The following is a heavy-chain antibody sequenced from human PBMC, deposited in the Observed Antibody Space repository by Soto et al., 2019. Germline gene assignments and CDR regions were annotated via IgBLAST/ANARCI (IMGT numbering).Heavy chain of an antibody. Sequence: ASVKVSWKASGYTFTSYDINWVRQATGQGLEWMGWMNPNSGNTGYAQKFQGRVTMTRNTSISTAYMELSSLRSEDTAVYYCARGPSSGSYYDYWGQGTLVTVSS. J-gene: IGHJ4*02. CDR2: MNPNSGNT. D-gene: IGHD1-26*01. CDR3: ARGPSSGSYYDY. V-gene: IGHV1-8*01. CDR1: GYTFTSYD.